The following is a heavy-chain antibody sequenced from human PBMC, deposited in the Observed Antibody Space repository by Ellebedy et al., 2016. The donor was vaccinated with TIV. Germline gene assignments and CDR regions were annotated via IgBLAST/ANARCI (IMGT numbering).Heavy chain of an antibody. Sequence: GGSLRLSXAASGFTFSTYGMSWVRQAPGKGLEWVSGISGRGGTTYYADSVRGRFTISRDNSKNTLYLQVNSLRAEDTALYYCAKVASYASGVAFDPWGQGTLVTVSS. CDR1: GFTFSTYG. CDR3: AKVASYASGVAFDP. V-gene: IGHV3-23*01. D-gene: IGHD2-8*01. CDR2: ISGRGGTT. J-gene: IGHJ5*02.